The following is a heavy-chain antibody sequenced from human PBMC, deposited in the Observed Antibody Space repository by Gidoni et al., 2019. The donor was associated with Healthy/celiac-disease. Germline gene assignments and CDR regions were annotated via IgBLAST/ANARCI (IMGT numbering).Heavy chain of an antibody. CDR3: ARSSGSNKDWYFDL. CDR2: IGTAGDT. CDR1: GVTFSSYD. Sequence: EVQLVESGGVLVQPGGLLSLSWAASGVTFSSYDMHWVRHAPGKGLEWVSAIGTAGDTYYPGSVKGRFTISRENAKNSLYLQMNSLRAGDTAVYYCARSSGSNKDWYFDLWGRGTLVTVSS. V-gene: IGHV3-13*01. J-gene: IGHJ2*01. D-gene: IGHD1-26*01.